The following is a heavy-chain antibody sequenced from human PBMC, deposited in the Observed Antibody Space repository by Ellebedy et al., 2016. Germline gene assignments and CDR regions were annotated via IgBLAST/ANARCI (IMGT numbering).Heavy chain of an antibody. V-gene: IGHV4-34*01. CDR2: ISLSGGT. Sequence: GSLRLSCAVYGGSFSNYYWSWIRQPPGKGLEWIGEISLSGGTHYNPSLKSRVTLSLDTSKKQFSLKLTSVTAADTAVYYCARGQWLDNYWGQGTLVTVSS. J-gene: IGHJ4*02. CDR1: GGSFSNYY. D-gene: IGHD6-19*01. CDR3: ARGQWLDNY.